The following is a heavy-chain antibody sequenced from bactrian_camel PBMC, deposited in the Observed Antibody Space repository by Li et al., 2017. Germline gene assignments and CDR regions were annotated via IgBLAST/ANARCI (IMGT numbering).Heavy chain of an antibody. CDR3: ANALMKY. Sequence: VQLVESGGALVQPGGSLKLSCAASGFTFCTYDMMWVRQAPGKGLEWVSGINTRGDGTYYADSVKGRFTISRDNDKNTLYLQLSSLRREDTAMYYCANALMKYWGRGTQVTVS. CDR2: INTRGDGT. J-gene: IGHJ4*01. CDR1: GFTFCTYD. V-gene: IGHV3S40*01.